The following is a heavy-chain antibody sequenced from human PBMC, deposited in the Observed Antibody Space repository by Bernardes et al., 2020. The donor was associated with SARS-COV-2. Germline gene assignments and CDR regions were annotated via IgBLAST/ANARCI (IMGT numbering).Heavy chain of an antibody. CDR1: GYSFTSYW. CDR3: ARLDDSGGYGTYYFDY. V-gene: IGHV5-10-1*01. Sequence: GESLKISCKGSGYSFTSYWISWVRQMPGKGLEWMGRIDPSDSYTNYSPSFQGHVTIPADKSISTAYLQWSSLKASDTAMYYCARLDDSGGYGTYYFDYWGQGALVAVSS. D-gene: IGHD3-22*01. CDR2: IDPSDSYT. J-gene: IGHJ4*02.